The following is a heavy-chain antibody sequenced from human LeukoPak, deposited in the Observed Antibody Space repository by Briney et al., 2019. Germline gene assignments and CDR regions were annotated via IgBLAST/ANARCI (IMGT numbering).Heavy chain of an antibody. CDR3: ARVSGLLWFREFTRGSFDY. D-gene: IGHD3-10*01. V-gene: IGHV4-34*01. J-gene: IGHJ4*02. CDR2: INHSGST. Sequence: PSETLSLTCAVYGGSFSGYYWSWIRQPPGKGLEWIGEINHSGSTNYNPSLKSRVTISVDTSKNQFSLKLSSATAADTAVYYCARVSGLLWFREFTRGSFDYWGQGTLVTVSS. CDR1: GGSFSGYY.